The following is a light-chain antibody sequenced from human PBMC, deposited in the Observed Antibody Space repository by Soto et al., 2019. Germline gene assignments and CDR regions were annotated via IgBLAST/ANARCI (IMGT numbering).Light chain of an antibody. Sequence: DIQMTQYPSSLSASIGDRVTITCRASQSISSYLNWYQQKPGKAPKLLIYAASSLQSGVPSRFSGSGSGTDFTLTISSLQPEDFATYYCQQSYRTPRTFGQGTKV. V-gene: IGKV1-39*01. CDR3: QQSYRTPRT. CDR2: AAS. J-gene: IGKJ1*01. CDR1: QSISSY.